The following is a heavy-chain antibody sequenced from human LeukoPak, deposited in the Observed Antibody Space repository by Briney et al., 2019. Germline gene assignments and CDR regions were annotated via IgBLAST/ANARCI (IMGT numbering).Heavy chain of an antibody. CDR1: GVSLDEYY. CDR3: ARLNGDGFDI. Sequence: PSETLSLTCSVSGVSLDEYYWYWIRQSAGKRLEWIGRIYSSGSTNYAPSLKSRVTLSIDTSKRHLSLKLSSVTAADTGFYYCARLNGDGFDIWGQGTKVTVPS. V-gene: IGHV4-4*07. J-gene: IGHJ3*02. CDR2: IYSSGST. D-gene: IGHD2-8*01.